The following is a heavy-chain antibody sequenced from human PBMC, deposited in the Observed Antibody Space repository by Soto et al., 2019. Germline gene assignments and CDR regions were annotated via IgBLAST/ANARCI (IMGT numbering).Heavy chain of an antibody. J-gene: IGHJ4*02. V-gene: IGHV4-39*01. CDR2: IYFYGKT. Sequence: QLQLQESGPGLVKPSETLSLTCNVSGVSISDTSYYWGWIRQPPGKGLEWIGTIYFYGKTFYNPSLKSRLTISVDTSKNQISLRLTSVTAADTAVYYCARQGSYWGQGTLVAVSS. CDR1: GVSISDTSYY. CDR3: ARQGSY.